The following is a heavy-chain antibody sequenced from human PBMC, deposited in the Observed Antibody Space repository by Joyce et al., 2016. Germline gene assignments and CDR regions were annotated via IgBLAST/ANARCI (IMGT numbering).Heavy chain of an antibody. CDR2: VSSGSSTI. CDR3: TRVSPNWNDDS. J-gene: IGHJ4*02. D-gene: IGHD1-1*01. CDR1: GFTFDSYG. V-gene: IGHV3-48*01. Sequence: EVQLVESGGGLVQPGGSLRLSCAASGFTFDSYGMTWVRQAPGKGLEWVAYVSSGSSTIYHGESVQGLLTISRDDARNALYLQMDRLRVDDTAIYYCTRVSPNWNDDSWGQGTLVTVSS.